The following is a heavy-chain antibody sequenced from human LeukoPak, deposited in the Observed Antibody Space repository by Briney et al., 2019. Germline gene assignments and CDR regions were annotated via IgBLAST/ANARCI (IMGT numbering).Heavy chain of an antibody. CDR3: AKLTCSSTFCPLDY. Sequence: SETLSLTCTVSGGSISSYYWSWIRQPPGKGLEWIGYIYYSGTTYYSPSLKSRVTISVDTSKNQFSLRLTSVTAADTALYYCAKLTCSSTFCPLDYWGQGTLVTVSS. CDR2: IYYSGTT. V-gene: IGHV4-59*08. J-gene: IGHJ4*02. CDR1: GGSISSYY. D-gene: IGHD2-2*01.